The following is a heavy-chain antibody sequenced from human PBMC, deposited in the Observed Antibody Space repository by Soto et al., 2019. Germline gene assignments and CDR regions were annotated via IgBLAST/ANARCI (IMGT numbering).Heavy chain of an antibody. V-gene: IGHV4-4*02. Sequence: PSDTLPVTCAVSCGSISSGNWWSWVRQPPGKGLEWIGEIYHSGSTNYNPSLKSRVTISVDKSKNQFSLKLSSVTAADTAVYYCARCIAAAGPIDYWGQGTLVTVS. J-gene: IGHJ4*02. CDR1: CGSISSGNW. CDR3: ARCIAAAGPIDY. CDR2: IYHSGST. D-gene: IGHD6-13*01.